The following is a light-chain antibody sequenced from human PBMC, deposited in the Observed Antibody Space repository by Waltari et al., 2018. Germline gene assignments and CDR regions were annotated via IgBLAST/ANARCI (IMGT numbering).Light chain of an antibody. CDR1: XRYVGGFNY. Sequence: QSAPPQPRSVSXSHGQSVPISCTGTXRYVGGFNYVSWYQQHPGNPPKLMIYDVSKRPSGVXXRXSGSKSGXXASLTISGLQAEDEADXYCCSYAGXXTWVFGGGTXLTVL. CDR3: CSYAGXXTWV. CDR2: DVS. J-gene: IGLJ2*01. V-gene: IGLV2-11*01.